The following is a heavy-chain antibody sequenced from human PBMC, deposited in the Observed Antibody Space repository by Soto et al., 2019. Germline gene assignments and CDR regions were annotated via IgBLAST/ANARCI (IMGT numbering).Heavy chain of an antibody. D-gene: IGHD6-13*01. V-gene: IGHV3-30-3*01. CDR2: ISYDGSNK. Sequence: QVQLVESGGGVVQPGRSLRLSCAASGFTFSSYAMHWVRQAPGKGLVWGAVISYDGSNKYYADSVKGRFTISRDNSKNTLYLQMNSMRAEDTAVYYCARDLGGAAGRETYYYYGMDVWGQGTTVTVS. CDR3: ARDLGGAAGRETYYYYGMDV. J-gene: IGHJ6*02. CDR1: GFTFSSYA.